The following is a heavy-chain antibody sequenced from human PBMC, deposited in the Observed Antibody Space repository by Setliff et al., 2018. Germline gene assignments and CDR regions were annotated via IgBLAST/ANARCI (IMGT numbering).Heavy chain of an antibody. CDR2: IYDSGSS. D-gene: IGHD2-15*01. CDR3: GRGFSRIEGWGNWFDP. CDR1: GGSVSNSGFF. Sequence: SETLSLTCTVSGGSVSNSGFFWGWLRQAPGKGLEWIGNIYDSGSSNYNASLKSRLIITRDTSKNQISLKLTSVTAADTAVYYCGRGFSRIEGWGNWFDPWGQGIVVTVS. V-gene: IGHV4-39*01. J-gene: IGHJ5*02.